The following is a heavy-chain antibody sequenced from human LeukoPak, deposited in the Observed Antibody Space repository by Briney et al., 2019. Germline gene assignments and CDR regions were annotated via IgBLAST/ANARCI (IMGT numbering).Heavy chain of an antibody. CDR1: GYTFNNYY. V-gene: IGHV1-46*02. CDR3: ARQGAYSSAIGMGY. D-gene: IGHD6-19*01. CDR2: INPSGGGT. Sequence: ASVKVSCKASGYTFNNYYMYWVRQAPGQGLEWMGMINPSGGGTSYAQKFQGRVTMTRDTSTRTVYMEVGSLKPEDTAVYYCARQGAYSSAIGMGYWGQGTLVTVSS. J-gene: IGHJ4*02.